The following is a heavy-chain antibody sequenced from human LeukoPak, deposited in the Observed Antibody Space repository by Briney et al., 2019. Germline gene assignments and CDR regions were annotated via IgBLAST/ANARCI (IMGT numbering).Heavy chain of an antibody. Sequence: SETLSLTCAVYGGSFSGYYWSWIRQPPGKGRDWIGEINHSGSTNYNPSLKSRVTISVDTSKNQFSLKLSSVTAADTAVYYCVRGRNYGDFNWFDPWGQGTLVTVSS. CDR1: GGSFSGYY. CDR3: VRGRNYGDFNWFDP. D-gene: IGHD4-17*01. CDR2: INHSGST. V-gene: IGHV4-34*01. J-gene: IGHJ5*02.